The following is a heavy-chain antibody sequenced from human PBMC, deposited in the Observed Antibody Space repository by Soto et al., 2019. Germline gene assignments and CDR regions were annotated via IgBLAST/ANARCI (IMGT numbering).Heavy chain of an antibody. CDR1: GFTLGDYA. J-gene: IGHJ5*02. Sequence: SLRISCTSSGFTLGDYAMSWLRQAPGKGLEWVGFIRSKAYGGTTEYAASVKGRFTISRDDSKSIAYLQMNSLKTEDTAVYYCTRDPSSSSWFDPWGQGTLVTVSS. D-gene: IGHD6-6*01. CDR3: TRDPSSSSWFDP. V-gene: IGHV3-49*03. CDR2: IRSKAYGGTT.